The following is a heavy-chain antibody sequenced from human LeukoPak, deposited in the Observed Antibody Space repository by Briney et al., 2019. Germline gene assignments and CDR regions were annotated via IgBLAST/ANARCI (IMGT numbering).Heavy chain of an antibody. CDR2: ISAYNGNT. V-gene: IGHV1-18*01. Sequence: ASVKVSCKASGYTFTRYGISWVGQAPGQGLECMGWISAYNGNTNYAQKLQGRVTMTTDTSTSTAYMELRSLRSDDTAVYYCARDEYCSGGSCYQGNYYYYGMDVWGQGTTVTVSS. D-gene: IGHD2-15*01. CDR3: ARDEYCSGGSCYQGNYYYYGMDV. CDR1: GYTFTRYG. J-gene: IGHJ6*02.